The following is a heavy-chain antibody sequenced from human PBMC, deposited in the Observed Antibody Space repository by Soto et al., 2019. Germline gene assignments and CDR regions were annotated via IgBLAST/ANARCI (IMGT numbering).Heavy chain of an antibody. CDR2: INHSGST. V-gene: IGHV4-34*01. J-gene: IGHJ4*02. D-gene: IGHD3-10*01. Sequence: QVQLQQWGAGLLKPSETLSLTCAVYGGSFSGYYWSWIRQPPGKGLEWIGEINHSGSTNCNPSLKSRVTISVDTSKNQFSLKLSSVTAADTAVYYCARVGRYYGSGSYYRSHFDYWGQGTLVTVSS. CDR3: ARVGRYYGSGSYYRSHFDY. CDR1: GGSFSGYY.